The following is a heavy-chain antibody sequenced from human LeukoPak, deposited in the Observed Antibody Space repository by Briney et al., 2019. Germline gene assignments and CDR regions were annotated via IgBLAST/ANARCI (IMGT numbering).Heavy chain of an antibody. CDR1: GYTFTGYY. CDR2: INPNSGGT. D-gene: IGHD3-22*01. Sequence: ASVKVSCKASGYTFTGYYMHWVRQAPGQGLEWMGWINPNSGGTNYAQKFQGRVTMTRDTSISTAYMELSRLRSDDTAVYYCARGRDYYDSSGYLTGGAFDIWGQGTMVTVSS. V-gene: IGHV1-2*02. J-gene: IGHJ3*02. CDR3: ARGRDYYDSSGYLTGGAFDI.